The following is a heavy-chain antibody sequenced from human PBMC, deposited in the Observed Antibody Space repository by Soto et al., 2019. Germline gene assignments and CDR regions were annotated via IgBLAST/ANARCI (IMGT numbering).Heavy chain of an antibody. CDR3: ARDPVEYYGSGSYSENWFDP. Sequence: GGSLRLSCAASGFTFSSYWMHWVRQAPGKGLVWVSRINSDGSSTSYADSVKGRFTISRDNAKNTLYLQMNSLRAEDTAVYYCARDPVEYYGSGSYSENWFDPWGQGTLVTVSS. J-gene: IGHJ5*02. CDR2: INSDGSST. CDR1: GFTFSSYW. D-gene: IGHD3-10*01. V-gene: IGHV3-74*01.